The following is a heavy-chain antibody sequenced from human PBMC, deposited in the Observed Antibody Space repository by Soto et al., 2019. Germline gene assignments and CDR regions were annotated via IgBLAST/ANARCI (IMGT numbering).Heavy chain of an antibody. CDR2: IIPIFGTA. CDR1: GGTFSSYA. J-gene: IGHJ3*02. D-gene: IGHD3-22*01. CDR3: ARKRKNYYDSSGYYRGGAFDI. V-gene: IGHV1-69*06. Sequence: GASVKVSCKASGGTFSSYAIRWVRQAPGQGLELMGGIIPIFGTANYAQKFQGRVTITADKSTSTAYMELSSLRSEDTAVYYCARKRKNYYDSSGYYRGGAFDIWGQGTMVTV.